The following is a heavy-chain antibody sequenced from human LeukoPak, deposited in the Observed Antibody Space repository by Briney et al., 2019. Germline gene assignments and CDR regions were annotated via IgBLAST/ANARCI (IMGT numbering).Heavy chain of an antibody. Sequence: PSETLSLTCTGSGGSISSYYWSWIRQPPGKGLEWIGYIYYSGSTNYKPSLKSRVTISVDTSKNQFSLKLSSVTAADTAVYYCARGGYYGSGSYFDYWGQGTLVTVSS. V-gene: IGHV4-59*01. J-gene: IGHJ4*02. CDR3: ARGGYYGSGSYFDY. CDR2: IYYSGST. CDR1: GGSISSYY. D-gene: IGHD3-10*01.